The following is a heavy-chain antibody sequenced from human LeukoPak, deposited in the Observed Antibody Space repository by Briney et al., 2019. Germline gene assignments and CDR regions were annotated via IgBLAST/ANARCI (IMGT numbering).Heavy chain of an antibody. J-gene: IGHJ3*02. V-gene: IGHV4-39*01. CDR2: LYYSGST. Sequence: SETQSLTCTVSGGSISSSSYYWGWIRQPPGKGLEWIGSLYYSGSTYYNPSLKSRVTISVDTSKNKFSLKLNSVTAADTAVYYCARPAYRGSYYDPFDIWGQGTMVTVSS. CDR3: ARPAYRGSYYDPFDI. D-gene: IGHD1-26*01. CDR1: GGSISSSSYY.